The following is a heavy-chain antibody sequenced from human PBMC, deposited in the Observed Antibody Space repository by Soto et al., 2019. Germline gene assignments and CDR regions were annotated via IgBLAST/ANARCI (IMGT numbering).Heavy chain of an antibody. D-gene: IGHD4-17*01. CDR3: ARVDYGDYGWYFDL. Sequence: PGGSLGLSCADSGFIVTNKYMTWVRQAPGKGLEWVSLIYSGGATSYADSVKGRFTISRDNSKDILYLQVNSLRAEDTAVYYCARVDYGDYGWYFDLWGRGTLVTVS. J-gene: IGHJ2*01. CDR1: GFIVTNKY. CDR2: IYSGGAT. V-gene: IGHV3-53*01.